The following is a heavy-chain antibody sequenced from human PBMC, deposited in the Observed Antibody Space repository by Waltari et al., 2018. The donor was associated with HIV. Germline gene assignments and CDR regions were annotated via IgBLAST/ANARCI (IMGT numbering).Heavy chain of an antibody. Sequence: QVHLQQWGAGLLKPSETLSLTCAVYGPSFSDYQFFTDYYWNWIRQPPGKGLEWIGEVNHSGDGTYNPSLKGRVIISVDPSRNRVYLNLTSVTAADSALYYCARGRGTFFYFYGMDVWGQGTTVTV. CDR3: ARGRGTFFYFYGMDV. J-gene: IGHJ6*02. D-gene: IGHD2-21*01. V-gene: IGHV4-34*02. CDR1: GPSFSDYQFFTDYY. CDR2: VNHSGDG.